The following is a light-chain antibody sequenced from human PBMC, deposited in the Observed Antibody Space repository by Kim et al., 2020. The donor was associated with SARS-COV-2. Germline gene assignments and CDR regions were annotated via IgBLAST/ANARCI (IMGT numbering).Light chain of an antibody. CDR3: QQYYNTPWT. CDR1: QSVLYSSNNKSY. V-gene: IGKV4-1*01. Sequence: ATINCKSSQSVLYSSNNKSYLAWYQQKPGQPPKLLIYGASTRESGVPDRFSGSGSGTDFTLTISSLQAEDVAIYYCQQYYNTPWTFGQGTKVDIK. CDR2: GAS. J-gene: IGKJ1*01.